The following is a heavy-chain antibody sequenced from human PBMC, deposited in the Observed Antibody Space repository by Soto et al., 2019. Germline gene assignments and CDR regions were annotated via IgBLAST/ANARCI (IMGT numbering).Heavy chain of an antibody. CDR3: VRGGGVDVVTPTRVVFDY. D-gene: IGHD2-21*02. Sequence: QVQLVQSGAEVKKPGASVKVSCKASGYTFTGNYIHWVRQAPGQGPEWMAWINPRSGGTDYAQKFQGRVTITMDTAITTAYLDLSRLTSDDTAMYYCVRGGGVDVVTPTRVVFDYWGQGTLLTVSS. V-gene: IGHV1-2*02. CDR2: INPRSGGT. CDR1: GYTFTGNY. J-gene: IGHJ4*02.